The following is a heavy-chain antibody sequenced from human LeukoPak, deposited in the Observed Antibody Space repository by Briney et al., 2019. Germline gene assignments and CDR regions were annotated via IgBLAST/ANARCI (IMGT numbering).Heavy chain of an antibody. V-gene: IGHV1-2*02. CDR1: GYTFTDYY. D-gene: IGHD2-2*01. CDR3: AGANFLYCSSSTCLFDY. J-gene: IGHJ4*02. Sequence: ASVKVSCKASGYTFTDYYMHWVRQAPGQGFEWMGWINPNDGDTNYAQKFQGRVTMTRDTSISTAHMEVSRLRSDDTAVYYCAGANFLYCSSSTCLFDYWGQGTLVTVSS. CDR2: INPNDGDT.